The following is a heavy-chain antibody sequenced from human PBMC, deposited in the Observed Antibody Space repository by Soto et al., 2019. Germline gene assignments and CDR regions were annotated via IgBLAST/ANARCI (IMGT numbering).Heavy chain of an antibody. CDR2: ISGSGGST. J-gene: IGHJ6*02. CDR3: AKGVTIFGVVLMDV. CDR1: GFTFSSYA. Sequence: PGGSLRLSCAASGFTFSSYAMSWVRQAPGKGLEWVSAISGSGGSTYYADSVKGRFTISRDNSKNTLYLQMNSLRAEDTAVYYCAKGVTIFGVVLMDVWGQGTTVTVSS. V-gene: IGHV3-23*01. D-gene: IGHD3-3*01.